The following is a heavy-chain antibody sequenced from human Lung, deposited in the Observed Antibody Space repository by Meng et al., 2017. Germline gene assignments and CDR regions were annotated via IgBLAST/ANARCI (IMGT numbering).Heavy chain of an antibody. J-gene: IGHJ4*02. CDR2: ISTHNGNT. CDR1: ADTLANYA. CDR3: ATARFSFLLGFDY. D-gene: IGHD2-8*02. V-gene: IGHV1-18*01. Sequence: QVQLVQSGAEIKKPGASVKVSRKASADTLANYAISWVRQAPGQGLEWMGRISTHNGNTNYALKLQGRVTVTTDTSTSTAYMELRNLRSDDTAIYYCATARFSFLLGFDYWGQGTLVTVSS.